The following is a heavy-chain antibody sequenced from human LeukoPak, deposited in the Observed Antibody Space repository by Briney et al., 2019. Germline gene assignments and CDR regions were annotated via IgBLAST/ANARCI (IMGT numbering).Heavy chain of an antibody. CDR2: INHSGRS. D-gene: IGHD5-18*01. V-gene: IGHV4-34*01. CDR1: GGSFSDYY. CDR3: ARGGSTPMVFRY. Sequence: SETLCLTCAVYGGSFSDYYWSWIRQPPGKGLQWIGEINHSGRSNYNPSLKSRVTISVDTSKNQFSLKLSSVTAADTAVYYCARGGSTPMVFRYWGQGTLVTVSS. J-gene: IGHJ4*02.